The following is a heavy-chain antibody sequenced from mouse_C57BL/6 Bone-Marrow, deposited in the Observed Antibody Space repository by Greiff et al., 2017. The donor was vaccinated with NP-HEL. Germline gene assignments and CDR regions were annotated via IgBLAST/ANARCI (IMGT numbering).Heavy chain of an antibody. CDR2: IDPENGDT. V-gene: IGHV14-4*01. CDR1: GFNIKDDY. D-gene: IGHD2-5*01. J-gene: IGHJ3*01. Sequence: FPLQHSLAPLFIPLASVKLSCTASGFNIKDDYMHWVKQRPEQGLEWIGWIDPENGDTEYASKFQGKATITADTSSNTAYLQLSSLTSEDTAVYYCTTYSNYVFFAYWGQGTLVTVSA. CDR3: TTYSNYVFFAY.